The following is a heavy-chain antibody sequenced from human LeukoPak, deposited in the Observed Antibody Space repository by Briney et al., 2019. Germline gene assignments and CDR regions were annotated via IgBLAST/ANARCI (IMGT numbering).Heavy chain of an antibody. Sequence: GGSLRLSCAASGFTFSSYAMSWVRQAPGKGLEWVSSITSGGGYKYYAGSVKGRFTISRDNAKNSLYLQMNSLRAEDTAVYYCARPLAQKYSGYVHDAFDIWGQGTMVTVSS. D-gene: IGHD5-12*01. J-gene: IGHJ3*02. V-gene: IGHV3-21*01. CDR1: GFTFSSYA. CDR2: ITSGGGYK. CDR3: ARPLAQKYSGYVHDAFDI.